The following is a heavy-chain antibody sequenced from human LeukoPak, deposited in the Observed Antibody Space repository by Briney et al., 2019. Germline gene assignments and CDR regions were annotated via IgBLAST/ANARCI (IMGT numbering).Heavy chain of an antibody. J-gene: IGHJ4*02. D-gene: IGHD3-16*02. CDR2: IIPIFGTA. V-gene: IGHV1-69*05. Sequence: PLKVSCKASGGTFSSYAISCVRQAPGHRLEWMGRIIPIFGTASYAPKFQGRVTTTTDESPSTAYIERSSLRSEDTAVYYCALWKYDYVWGRYPQGDYWGQGTLVTVFS. CDR1: GGTFSSYA. CDR3: ALWKYDYVWGRYPQGDY.